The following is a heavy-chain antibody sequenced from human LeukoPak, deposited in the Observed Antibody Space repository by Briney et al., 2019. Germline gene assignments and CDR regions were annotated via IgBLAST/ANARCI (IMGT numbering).Heavy chain of an antibody. Sequence: PGGSLRLSCAASGFTVSSNYMSWVRQAPGKGLEWVSVIYSGGSTYYADSVKGRFTISRDNSKNTLYLQMNSLRAEDTAVYYCARGPGGYNLELDYWGQGTLVTVSS. CDR3: ARGPGGYNLELDY. CDR2: IYSGGST. D-gene: IGHD5-24*01. V-gene: IGHV3-53*01. CDR1: GFTVSSNY. J-gene: IGHJ4*02.